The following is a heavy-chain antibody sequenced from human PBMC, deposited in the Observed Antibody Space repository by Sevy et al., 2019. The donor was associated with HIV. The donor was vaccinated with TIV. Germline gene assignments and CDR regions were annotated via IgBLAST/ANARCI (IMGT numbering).Heavy chain of an antibody. CDR2: IYPGDSDV. CDR3: ARQGDSDGFDY. Sequence: GESLKISCKGSGYNFTPYWIGWVRQMPGKGLEWMGIIYPGDSDVGHSPSFQGQVTISVDKSITTAYLQWNSLKASDTATYCCARQGDSDGFDYWGQGTLVTVSS. V-gene: IGHV5-51*01. CDR1: GYNFTPYW. J-gene: IGHJ4*02. D-gene: IGHD2-21*02.